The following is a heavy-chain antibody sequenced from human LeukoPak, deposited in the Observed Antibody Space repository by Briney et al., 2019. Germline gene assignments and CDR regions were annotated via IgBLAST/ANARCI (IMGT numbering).Heavy chain of an antibody. V-gene: IGHV4-59*08. J-gene: IGHJ4*02. CDR2: IYYSGST. D-gene: IGHD3-10*01. CDR3: ARHAKSLLWFGELSV. Sequence: SETLSLTCTVSGGSISSYYWSWIRQPPGKGLEWIGYIYYSGSTNYNPSLKSRVTISVDTSKNQFSLKLSSVTAADTAVYYCARHAKSLLWFGELSVWGRGTLVTVSS. CDR1: GGSISSYY.